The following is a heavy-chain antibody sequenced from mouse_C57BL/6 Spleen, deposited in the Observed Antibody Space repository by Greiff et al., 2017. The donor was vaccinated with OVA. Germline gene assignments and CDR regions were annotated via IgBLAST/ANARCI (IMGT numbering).Heavy chain of an antibody. CDR3: AREGVSGWYFDY. D-gene: IGHD1-1*02. V-gene: IGHV1-4*01. Sequence: VQLQESGAELARPGASVKMSCKASGYTFTSYTMHWVKQRPGQGLEWIGYINPSSGYTKYNQKFKDKATLTADKSSSTASMQLSSLTSEDSAAYDCAREGVSGWYFDYWGQGTTLTVSS. CDR1: GYTFTSYT. CDR2: INPSSGYT. J-gene: IGHJ2*01.